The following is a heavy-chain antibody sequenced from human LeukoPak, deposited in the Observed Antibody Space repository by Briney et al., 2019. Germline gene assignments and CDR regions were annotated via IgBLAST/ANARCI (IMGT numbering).Heavy chain of an antibody. CDR2: IGTAGDT. CDR3: ARVSRVRVPGGEGRYWYFDL. V-gene: IGHV3-13*01. Sequence: GGSLRLSCAASGFTFSSYDMHWVRQATGKGLEWVSAIGTAGDTYYPGSVKGRFTISRENAKNSLYLQMNSLRVGDTAVYYCARVSRVRVPGGEGRYWYFDLWGRGTLVTVSS. D-gene: IGHD2-21*01. CDR1: GFTFSSYD. J-gene: IGHJ2*01.